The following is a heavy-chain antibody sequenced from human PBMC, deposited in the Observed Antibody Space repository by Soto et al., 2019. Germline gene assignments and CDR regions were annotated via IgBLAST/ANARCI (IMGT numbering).Heavy chain of an antibody. J-gene: IGHJ6*02. CDR2: IIPIFGTA. Sequence: SVKVSCKAHGGTFSSYAISWVRQAPGQGLEWMGGIIPIFGTAKYAQKFQGRVTITADESTSTGYMELSSLRSEDTAVYYCARSQGGSSSLDIYYYYYYGMDVWGQGTTVTVSS. CDR3: ARSQGGSSSLDIYYYYYYGMDV. V-gene: IGHV1-69*13. D-gene: IGHD2-15*01. CDR1: GGTFSSYA.